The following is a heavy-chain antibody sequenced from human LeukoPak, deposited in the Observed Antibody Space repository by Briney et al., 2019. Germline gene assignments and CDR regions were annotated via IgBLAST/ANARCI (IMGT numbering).Heavy chain of an antibody. D-gene: IGHD1-14*01. CDR3: ARASTVRIFPLDS. CDR1: GYTFTGYY. J-gene: IGHJ4*02. V-gene: IGHV1-2*06. Sequence: ASVKVSCKASGYTFTGYYMHWVRQAPGQGLEWMGRINPNSGGTNYAQKFQGRVTMTRDTSISTAYMELSRLRSDDTAVYYCARASTVRIFPLDSWGQGTLVTVSS. CDR2: INPNSGGT.